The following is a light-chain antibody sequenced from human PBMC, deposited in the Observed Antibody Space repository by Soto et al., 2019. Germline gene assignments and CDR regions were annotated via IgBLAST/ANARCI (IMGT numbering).Light chain of an antibody. CDR3: QSYDSSLSGLV. CDR1: SSDVGNYVL. Sequence: QSVLTQPASVSGSPGQSITISCTGSSSDVGNYVLVSWYQQHPGSAPQLIIFEVSKRPSGVSDRFSGSKSGNSASLAITGLQAEDEADYYCQSYDSSLSGLVFGGGTQLTVL. V-gene: IGLV2-14*02. J-gene: IGLJ3*02. CDR2: EVS.